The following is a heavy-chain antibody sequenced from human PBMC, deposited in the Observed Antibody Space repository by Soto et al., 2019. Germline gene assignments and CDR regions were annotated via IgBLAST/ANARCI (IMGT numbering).Heavy chain of an antibody. V-gene: IGHV3-15*07. CDR1: CFHFHKPG. J-gene: IGHJ5*01. CDR3: ATGAPVSGALFDS. D-gene: IGHD3-3*01. CDR2: IKSKKDGGTT. Sequence: WGGLRPPLAGPCFHFHKPGVDWGRPGPGKGLEWVGRIKSKKDGGTTDYAAPVKGRSTISRDDSRNTLYLQMNSLKTEDTAVYFCATGAPVSGALFDSWGQGTLVTVSS.